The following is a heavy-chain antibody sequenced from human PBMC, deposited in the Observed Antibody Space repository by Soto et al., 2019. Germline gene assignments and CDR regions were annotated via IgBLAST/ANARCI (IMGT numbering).Heavy chain of an antibody. CDR3: ARVGWGGDS. J-gene: IGHJ4*02. CDR2: KPYTGSP. CDR1: VGSFTIAGNN. D-gene: IGHD7-27*01. V-gene: IGHV4-61*08. Sequence: QVQLQESGPDLLKPPKTRPLTAVVLVGSFTIAGNNGSWIRQPPGKGLEWIGFKPYTGSPDYNPSLKSRVVISIDRSKNQFSLKLSSVTAADTAVYFCARVGWGGDSWGQGTLVTVSS.